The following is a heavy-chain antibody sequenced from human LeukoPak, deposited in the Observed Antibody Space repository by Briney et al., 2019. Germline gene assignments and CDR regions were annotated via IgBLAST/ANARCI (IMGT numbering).Heavy chain of an antibody. CDR3: ARDIYSGYDGDDY. V-gene: IGHV4-4*02. CDR1: GGSISSSNW. J-gene: IGHJ4*02. Sequence: SETLSLTCAVSGGSISSSNWWSWVRQPPGKGLEWIGEIYHSGSTNYNPSLKSRVTISVDKSKNQFSLKLSSVTAADTAVYYCARDIYSGYDGDDYWGQGTLVTVSS. CDR2: IYHSGST. D-gene: IGHD5-12*01.